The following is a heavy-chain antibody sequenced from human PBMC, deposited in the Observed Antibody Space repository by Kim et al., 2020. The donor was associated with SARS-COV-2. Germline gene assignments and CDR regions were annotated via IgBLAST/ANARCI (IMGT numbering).Heavy chain of an antibody. Sequence: GGSLRLSCAASGVAFSDSPMHWVRQAPGKGLEWVGHIRRRSESYATAYAASVTGRFTISRDDSENMVYLQMNNLKTEDTAMYYCASQTSSCHDYLGPGT. CDR2: IRRRSESYAT. D-gene: IGHD2-15*01. V-gene: IGHV3-73*01. J-gene: IGHJ4*01. CDR3: ASQTSSCHDY. CDR1: GVAFSDSP.